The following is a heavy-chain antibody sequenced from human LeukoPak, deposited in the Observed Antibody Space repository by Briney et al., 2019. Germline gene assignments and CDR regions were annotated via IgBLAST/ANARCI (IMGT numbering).Heavy chain of an antibody. V-gene: IGHV3-73*01. CDR3: TPSLYDILTGSDY. Sequence: GGSLRLSCAAPGFTFSGSAMHWVRQASGKXLEWVGRIRSKANSYATAYAASVKGRFTISRDDSKNTAYLQMNSLKTEDTAVYYCTPSLYDILTGSDYWGQGTLVTVSS. CDR1: GFTFSGSA. J-gene: IGHJ4*02. D-gene: IGHD3-9*01. CDR2: IRSKANSYAT.